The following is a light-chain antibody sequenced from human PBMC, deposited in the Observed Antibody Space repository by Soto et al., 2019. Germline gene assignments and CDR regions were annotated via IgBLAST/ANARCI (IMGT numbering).Light chain of an antibody. CDR2: GAS. V-gene: IGKV3-20*01. J-gene: IGKJ2*01. CDR1: QSVSSSY. CDR3: QQYGSSPQS. Sequence: EIGVTQSPGTLSLSPGERATLSCRASQSVSSSYLAWYQQKPGQAPRLLIYGASSRATGIPDRFSGSGSGTDFTLTISRLEPKDFAVYYCQQYGSSPQSFGQGTKLEIK.